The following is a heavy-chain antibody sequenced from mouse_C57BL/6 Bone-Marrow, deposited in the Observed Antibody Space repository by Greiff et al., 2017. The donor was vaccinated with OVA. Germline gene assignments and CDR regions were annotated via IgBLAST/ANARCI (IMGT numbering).Heavy chain of an antibody. CDR1: GYSITSGYY. CDR2: ISYDGSN. V-gene: IGHV3-6*01. CDR3: ARALLGAMDY. Sequence: VQLKESGPGLVKPSQSLSLTCSVTGYSITSGYYWNWIRQVPGNKLEWMGYISYDGSNNYKPSLKNRISITRDTSKNQFFLKLNSVTTEDTATYYCARALLGAMDYWGQGTSVTVSS. D-gene: IGHD1-1*01. J-gene: IGHJ4*01.